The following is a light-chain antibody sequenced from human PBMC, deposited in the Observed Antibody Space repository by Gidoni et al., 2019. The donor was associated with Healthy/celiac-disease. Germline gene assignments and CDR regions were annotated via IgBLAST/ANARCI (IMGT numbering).Light chain of an antibody. CDR1: SSNIEAGYD. V-gene: IGLV1-40*01. J-gene: IGLJ2*01. CDR2: GSS. CDR3: QSYDSSLLGVV. Sequence: QSVLTQPHSVSGAPGQRVTLPCTGSSSNIEAGYDAHWYQQLPGTAPKLLIYGSSNRPSGVPTRFSGSKSSPSASLAITGLQAEDQADYSFQSYDSSLLGVVFCGGTKLPVL.